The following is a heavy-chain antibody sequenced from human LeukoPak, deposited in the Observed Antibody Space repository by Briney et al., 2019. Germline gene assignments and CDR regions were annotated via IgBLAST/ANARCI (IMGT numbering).Heavy chain of an antibody. Sequence: GGSLRLSCAASGFTVSSNYMSWVRQAPGKGLEWVSVIYSGGSTYYADSVKGRFTISRDNSKNTLYLQMNSLRAEDTAVYYCARESGSGDGYNTDYWGHGTLVTVSS. D-gene: IGHD5-24*01. CDR2: IYSGGST. J-gene: IGHJ4*01. CDR1: GFTVSSNY. V-gene: IGHV3-66*02. CDR3: ARESGSGDGYNTDY.